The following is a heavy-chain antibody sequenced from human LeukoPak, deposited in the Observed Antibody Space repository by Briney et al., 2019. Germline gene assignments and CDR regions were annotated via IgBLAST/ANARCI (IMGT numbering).Heavy chain of an antibody. D-gene: IGHD3-9*01. CDR2: INHSGST. V-gene: IGHV4-34*01. J-gene: IGHJ5*02. Sequence: SETLSLTCAVYGGSFSGYYWSWIRQPPGKGLEWIGEINHSGSTNYNPSLKSRVTISVDTSKNQFSLKLSSVTAADTAVYYCAGKRQLRYFGRVVGHNWFDPWGQGTLVTVSS. CDR1: GGSFSGYY. CDR3: AGKRQLRYFGRVVGHNWFDP.